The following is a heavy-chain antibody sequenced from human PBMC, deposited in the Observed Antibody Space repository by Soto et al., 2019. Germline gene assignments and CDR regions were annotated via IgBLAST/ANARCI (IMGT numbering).Heavy chain of an antibody. CDR3: ARGYYFDY. V-gene: IGHV1-8*01. CDR1: GYTFSSYD. J-gene: IGHJ4*02. CDR2: MNPNSGNT. Sequence: QVRLVQSGAEVKKPGASGKVSCQASGYTFSSYDINWVRQATGQGLERMGWMNPNSGNTGYAQKIEGRVTITRNTSMSTAYMALSSLRSEDTAVYYCARGYYFDYWGQGTLVTVSS.